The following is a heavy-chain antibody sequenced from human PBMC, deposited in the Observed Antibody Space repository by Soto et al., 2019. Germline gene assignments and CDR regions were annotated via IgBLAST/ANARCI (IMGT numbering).Heavy chain of an antibody. V-gene: IGHV4-4*02. J-gene: IGHJ2*01. D-gene: IGHD2-2*01. CDR3: ATGGSYCSTTGCLYWYLDL. CDR2: IYHSGTT. Sequence: QVQLQESGPGLVRASGTLSLTCAVSGDSISSNRWWSWVRQPPGKGLEWIGEIYHSGTTNYNPSLKSRVTXSVDXXXXXXXXXXNXVTAADTAVYYCATGGSYCSTTGCLYWYLDLWGRGTLVSVSS. CDR1: GDSISSNRW.